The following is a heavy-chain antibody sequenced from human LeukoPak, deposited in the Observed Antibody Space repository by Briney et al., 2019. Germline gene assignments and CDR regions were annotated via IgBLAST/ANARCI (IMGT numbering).Heavy chain of an antibody. Sequence: ASVKVSCKASGGTFSSYAISWVRQAPGQGLEWMGGIIPIFGTANYAQKFQGRVMITTDESTSTAYMELSSLRSEDTAVHYCARGYDFWSGYWDAFDIWGQGTMVTVSS. CDR3: ARGYDFWSGYWDAFDI. D-gene: IGHD3-3*01. CDR2: IIPIFGTA. J-gene: IGHJ3*02. CDR1: GGTFSSYA. V-gene: IGHV1-69*05.